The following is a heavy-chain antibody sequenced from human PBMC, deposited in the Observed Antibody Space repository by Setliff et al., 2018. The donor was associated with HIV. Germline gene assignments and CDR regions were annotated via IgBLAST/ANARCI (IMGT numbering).Heavy chain of an antibody. CDR1: GGSISSGIHY. V-gene: IGHV4-61*02. J-gene: IGHJ4*02. CDR3: ARADSSTWSHYFDY. CDR2: IYSSGST. Sequence: PSETLSLTCTVSGGSISSGIHYWNWIRQPAGKGLEWIGRIYSSGSTNYNPSLKSRVTISADTSKNQFSLKLSSVTAADTALYYCARADSSTWSHYFDYWGQGTLVTSPQ. D-gene: IGHD6-6*01.